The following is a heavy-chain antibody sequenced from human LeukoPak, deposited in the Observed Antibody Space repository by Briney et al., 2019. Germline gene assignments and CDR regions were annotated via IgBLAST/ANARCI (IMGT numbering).Heavy chain of an antibody. D-gene: IGHD1-26*01. J-gene: IGHJ4*02. V-gene: IGHV1-2*02. CDR3: ARDRRGSGYYFDY. CDR1: GYTFTSYG. CDR2: INPNSGGT. Sequence: ASVKVSCKASGYTFTSYGISWVRQAPGQGLEWMGWINPNSGGTNYAQKFQGRVTMTRDTSISAAYMELSRLRSDDTAVYYCARDRRGSGYYFDYWGQGTLVTVSS.